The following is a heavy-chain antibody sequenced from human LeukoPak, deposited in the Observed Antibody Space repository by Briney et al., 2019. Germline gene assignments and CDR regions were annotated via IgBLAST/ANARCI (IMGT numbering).Heavy chain of an antibody. CDR2: IYTSGST. D-gene: IGHD3-22*01. V-gene: IGHV4-4*07. CDR1: GGSISSYY. J-gene: IGHJ4*02. CDR3: ARGVDDASSGYLFDY. Sequence: SETLSLTCTVSGGSISSYYWSWIRQPAGKGLEWIGRIYTSGSTNYNPSLKSRVTMSVDTSKNQFSLKLSSVTAADTAVYYCARGVDDASSGYLFDYWGQGTLVTVSS.